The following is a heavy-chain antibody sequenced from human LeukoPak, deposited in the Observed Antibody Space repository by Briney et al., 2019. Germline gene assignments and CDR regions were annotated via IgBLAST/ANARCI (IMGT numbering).Heavy chain of an antibody. CDR3: ARAQLLRRGYSYGHVRDYYYGMDV. D-gene: IGHD5-18*01. CDR1: GYTFTGYY. Sequence: GASVKVSCKASGYTFTGYYMHWVRQAPGQGLEWMGWINPNSSGTNYAQKFQGRVTMTRDTSISTAYMELSRLRSDDTAVYYCARAQLLRRGYSYGHVRDYYYGMDVWGQGTTVTVSS. CDR2: INPNSSGT. V-gene: IGHV1-2*02. J-gene: IGHJ6*02.